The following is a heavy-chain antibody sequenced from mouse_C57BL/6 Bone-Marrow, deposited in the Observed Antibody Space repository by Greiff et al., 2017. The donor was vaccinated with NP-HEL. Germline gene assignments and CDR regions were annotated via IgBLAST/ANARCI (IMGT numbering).Heavy chain of an antibody. J-gene: IGHJ3*01. D-gene: IGHD1-1*01. CDR1: GYTFTDYN. V-gene: IGHV1-18*01. CDR2: INHNNGGT. CDR3: ARGNYYGSSYGFAY. Sequence: EVQLQQSGPELVKPGASVKIPCKASGYTFTDYNMDWVKQSHGKSLEWIGDINHNNGGTIYNQKFKGKATLTVDKSSSTAYMERRSLTSEDTAVDYCARGNYYGSSYGFAYWGQGTLVTVSA.